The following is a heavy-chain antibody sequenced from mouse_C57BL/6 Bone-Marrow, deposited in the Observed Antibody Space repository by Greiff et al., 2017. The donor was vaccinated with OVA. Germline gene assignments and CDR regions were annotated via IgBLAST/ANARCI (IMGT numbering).Heavy chain of an antibody. CDR3: ARGNFGSSFYAMDY. D-gene: IGHD1-1*01. Sequence: EVQRVESVAELVRPGASVKLSCTASGFNIKNTYMHWVKQRPEQGLEWIGRIDPANDNTKYAPTFQGKATMTADTSSNTAYLQLSSLSSEDTAVYCCARGNFGSSFYAMDYWGKGTSVTVSS. J-gene: IGHJ4*01. CDR1: GFNIKNTY. V-gene: IGHV14-3*01. CDR2: IDPANDNT.